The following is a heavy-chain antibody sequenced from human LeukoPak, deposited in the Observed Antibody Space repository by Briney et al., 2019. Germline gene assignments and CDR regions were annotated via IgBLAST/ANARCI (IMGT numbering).Heavy chain of an antibody. D-gene: IGHD3-10*01. CDR2: IIPIFGTA. CDR3: ARDLMVRGVPFDP. J-gene: IGHJ5*02. V-gene: IGHV1-69*01. CDR1: GGPFSSYA. Sequence: GSSVKVSCKASGGPFSSYAISWVRQAPGQGLEWMGGIIPIFGTANYAQKFQGRVTITADESTSTAYMELSSLRSEDTAVYYCARDLMVRGVPFDPWGQGTLVTVSS.